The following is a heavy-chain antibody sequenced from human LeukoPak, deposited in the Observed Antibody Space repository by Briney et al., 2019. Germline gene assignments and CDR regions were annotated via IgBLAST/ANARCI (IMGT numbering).Heavy chain of an antibody. V-gene: IGHV3-66*02. Sequence: GGSLRLSCAASGFTFSTYSMNWVRQAPGKGLQWVSVIYSGGSTYYADSVKGRFTISRDNSKNTLYLQMNSLRAEDTAVYYCARVMVRGVPDAFDIWGQGTMVTVSS. J-gene: IGHJ3*02. D-gene: IGHD3-10*01. CDR1: GFTFSTYS. CDR3: ARVMVRGVPDAFDI. CDR2: IYSGGST.